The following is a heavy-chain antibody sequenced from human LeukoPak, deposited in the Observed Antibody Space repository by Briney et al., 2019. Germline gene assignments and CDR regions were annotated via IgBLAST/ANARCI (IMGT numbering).Heavy chain of an antibody. V-gene: IGHV3-23*01. CDR1: GFTLSSYA. Sequence: GGSLRLSCAASGFTLSSYAMSWVRQAPGKGLEWVSAISGSGGSTYYADSVKGRFTISRDNSKNTLYLQMNSLRAEDTAVYYCAKVSEEGAYSSGWYVEGYYFDYWGQGTLVTVSS. J-gene: IGHJ4*02. D-gene: IGHD6-19*01. CDR3: AKVSEEGAYSSGWYVEGYYFDY. CDR2: ISGSGGST.